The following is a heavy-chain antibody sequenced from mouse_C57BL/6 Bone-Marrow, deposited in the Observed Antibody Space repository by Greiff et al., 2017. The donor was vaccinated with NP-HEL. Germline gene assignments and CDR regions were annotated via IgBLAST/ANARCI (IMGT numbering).Heavy chain of an antibody. CDR1: GYTFTSYW. D-gene: IGHD2-10*01. J-gene: IGHJ3*01. Sequence: VQLQQPGAELVMPGASVKLSCKASGYTFTSYWMHWVKQRPGQGLEWIGEIDPSDSYTNYNQKFQGKSTLTVDKSSITAYMQLSSLTSEDSAVYYCARGPYKRWFAYWGQGTLVTVSA. V-gene: IGHV1-69*01. CDR2: IDPSDSYT. CDR3: ARGPYKRWFAY.